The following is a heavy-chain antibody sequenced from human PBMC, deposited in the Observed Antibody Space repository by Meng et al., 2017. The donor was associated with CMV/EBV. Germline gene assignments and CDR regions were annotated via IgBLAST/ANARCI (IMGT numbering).Heavy chain of an antibody. V-gene: IGHV4-39*07. CDR1: GGSISSSSYY. CDR3: ARDNRIAVADIFDY. J-gene: IGHJ4*02. Sequence: SETLSLTCTVPGGSISSSSYYWGWIRQPPGKGLEWIGSIYYSGSTYYNPSLKSRVTISVDTSKNQFSLKLSSVTAADTAVYYCARDNRIAVADIFDYWGQGTLVTVSS. CDR2: IYYSGST. D-gene: IGHD6-19*01.